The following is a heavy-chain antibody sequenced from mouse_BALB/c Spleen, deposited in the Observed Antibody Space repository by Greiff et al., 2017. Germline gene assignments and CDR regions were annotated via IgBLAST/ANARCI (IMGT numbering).Heavy chain of an antibody. D-gene: IGHD1-1*01. CDR3: ARGRGAWFAY. J-gene: IGHJ3*01. CDR1: GFNIKDTY. CDR2: IDPANGNT. V-gene: IGHV14-3*02. Sequence: VHVKQSGAELVKPGASVKLSCTASGFNIKDTYMHWVKQRPEQGLEWIGRIDPANGNTKYDPKFQGKATITADTSSNTAYLQLSSLTSEDTAVYYCARGRGAWFAYWGQGTLVTVSA.